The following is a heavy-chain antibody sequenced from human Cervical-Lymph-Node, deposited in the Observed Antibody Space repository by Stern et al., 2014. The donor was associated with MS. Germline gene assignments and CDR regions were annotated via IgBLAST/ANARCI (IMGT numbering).Heavy chain of an antibody. CDR2: INPKNGDT. CDR1: GFRFTDYY. CDR3: GRGIKTFDP. D-gene: IGHD5-24*01. J-gene: IGHJ5*02. Sequence: VQLVESGAEVKKPGASVKVSCATSGFRFTDYYIHWVRQAPGPGLEWIGCINPKNGDTHSAQKFQGRFTMTRDTSISTAYMELNSLKSDDTAMYYCGRGIKTFDPWGQGTLVTVSS. V-gene: IGHV1-2*02.